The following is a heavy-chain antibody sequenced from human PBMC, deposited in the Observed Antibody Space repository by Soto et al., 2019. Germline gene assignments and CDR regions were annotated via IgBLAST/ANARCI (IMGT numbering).Heavy chain of an antibody. Sequence: PSETLSLTCAVYGGSFSGYSWTWIRQPPGTGLEWIGEINHSGSTNYNLSLKSRVTTSVDTSKSQFSLKLTSVTAADTAVYYCARDKITGLFDYWGQGTLVTVSS. CDR1: GGSFSGYS. CDR3: ARDKITGLFDY. D-gene: IGHD3-10*01. CDR2: INHSGST. V-gene: IGHV4-34*01. J-gene: IGHJ4*02.